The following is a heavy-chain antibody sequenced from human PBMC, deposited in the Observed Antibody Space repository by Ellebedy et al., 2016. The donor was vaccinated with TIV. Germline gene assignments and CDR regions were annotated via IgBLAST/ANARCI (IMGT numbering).Heavy chain of an antibody. CDR1: GLTFRSHAM. Sequence: MPGGSLRLSCAASGLTFRSHAMSWVRQAPGKGLEWIGSIYYIGSAYYNPSLKSRVTVSVDTSKNQFSLNLSSVTAADTAVYYCARDPALPRGRFDTWGQGTLVTVSS. J-gene: IGHJ5*02. CDR3: ARDPALPRGRFDT. V-gene: IGHV4-38-2*02. CDR2: IYYIGSA.